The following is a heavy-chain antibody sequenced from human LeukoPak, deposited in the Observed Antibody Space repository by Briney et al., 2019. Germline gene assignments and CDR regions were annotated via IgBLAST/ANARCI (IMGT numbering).Heavy chain of an antibody. CDR3: ARGDSSGYYYRSRVAFDI. V-gene: IGHV1-8*01. D-gene: IGHD3-22*01. CDR2: MNPNSGNT. Sequence: ASVKVSCKASGYTFTSYDINWVRQATGQGLEWMGWMNPNSGNTGYAQKFQGRVTMTRNTSISTAYMELSSLRSEDTAVYYCARGDSSGYYYRSRVAFDIWGQGTMVTVSS. CDR1: GYTFTSYD. J-gene: IGHJ3*02.